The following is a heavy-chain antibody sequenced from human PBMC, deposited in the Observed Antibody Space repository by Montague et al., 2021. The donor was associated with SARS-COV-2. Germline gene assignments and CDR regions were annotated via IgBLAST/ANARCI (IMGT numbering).Heavy chain of an antibody. CDR1: GDSVWSNTAA. D-gene: IGHD4-17*01. CDR2: TNYRSKWTS. V-gene: IGHV6-1*01. Sequence: CAISGDSVWSNTAAWNWIWQSPSGGLEWLGRTNYRSKWTSDYATSVEGRISIDPDTPKNQFFLHLRSVTPEDTGVYYCVRDTGSAQAGFDAWGQGTLVTVSS. J-gene: IGHJ4*02. CDR3: VRDTGSAQAGFDA.